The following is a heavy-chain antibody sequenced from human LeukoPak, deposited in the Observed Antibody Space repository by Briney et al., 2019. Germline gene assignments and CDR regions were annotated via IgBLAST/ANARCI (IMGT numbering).Heavy chain of an antibody. CDR3: AKTKGDYEYWSGYYKYYFDS. Sequence: PGGSLRLSCAASGFTFSSYGMHWVRQAPGKGLEWVSAITGSGGSTYYADSVTGRFTISRDTSENTLYLQMNSLRAEDTALYYCAKTKGDYEYWSGYYKYYFDSWGQGTLVTVSS. J-gene: IGHJ4*02. CDR1: GFTFSSYG. D-gene: IGHD3-3*01. CDR2: ITGSGGST. V-gene: IGHV3-23*01.